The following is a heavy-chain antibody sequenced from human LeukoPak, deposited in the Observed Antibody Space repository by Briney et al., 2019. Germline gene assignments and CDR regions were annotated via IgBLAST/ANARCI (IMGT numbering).Heavy chain of an antibody. CDR2: ISSSSSYI. CDR1: GFTFSTYW. Sequence: GGSLRLSCAASGFTFSTYWMSWVRQAPGKGLEWVSSISSSSSYIYYADSVKGRFTISRDNAKNSLYLQMNSLRAEDTAVYYCARDVSGPSGSYYNLGDYWGQGTLVTVSS. J-gene: IGHJ4*02. D-gene: IGHD1-26*01. CDR3: ARDVSGPSGSYYNLGDY. V-gene: IGHV3-21*01.